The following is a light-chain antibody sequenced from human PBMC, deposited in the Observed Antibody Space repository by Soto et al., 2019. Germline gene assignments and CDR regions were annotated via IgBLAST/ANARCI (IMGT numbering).Light chain of an antibody. CDR3: SSYTGSCNL. CDR2: AVT. CDR1: SSDVGGYNY. Sequence: QSVLTQPASVSGSPGQSITISCTGTSSDVGGYNYVSWYQQHPGKAPKLMIYAVTDRPSGVSSRFSGSKSGNTASLTISGLQAEDEADYYCSSYTGSCNLFGTGTKVTVL. J-gene: IGLJ1*01. V-gene: IGLV2-14*01.